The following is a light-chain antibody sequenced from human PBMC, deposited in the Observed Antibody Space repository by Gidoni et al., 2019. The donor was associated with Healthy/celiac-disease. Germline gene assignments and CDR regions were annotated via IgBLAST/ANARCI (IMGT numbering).Light chain of an antibody. J-gene: IGKJ2*01. V-gene: IGKV1-9*01. CDR1: QGISSY. Sequence: IQLTQSPSSLSASVGDRVTITCRASQGISSYLAWYQQKPGKAPKLLIYAASTLQSGVPSRFSGSGSGTDFTLTISSLQPEDFATYYCQQLNSYLLMNTFGQGTKLEIK. CDR3: QQLNSYLLMNT. CDR2: AAS.